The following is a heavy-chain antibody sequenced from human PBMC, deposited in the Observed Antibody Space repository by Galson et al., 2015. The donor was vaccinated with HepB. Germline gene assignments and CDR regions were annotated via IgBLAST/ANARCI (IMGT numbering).Heavy chain of an antibody. CDR1: GFTFSNAW. CDR3: MITFGGVIPNWRRSDAFDI. D-gene: IGHD3-16*02. CDR2: IKSKTDGGTT. Sequence: SLRLSCAASGFTFSNAWMSWVRQAPGKGLEWVGRIKSKTDGGTTDYAAPVKGRFTISRDDSKNTLYLQMNSLKTEDTAVYYCMITFGGVIPNWRRSDAFDIWGQGTMVTVSS. V-gene: IGHV3-15*01. J-gene: IGHJ3*02.